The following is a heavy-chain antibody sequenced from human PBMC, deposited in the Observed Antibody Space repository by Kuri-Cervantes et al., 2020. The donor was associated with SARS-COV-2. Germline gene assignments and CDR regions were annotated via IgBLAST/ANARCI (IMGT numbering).Heavy chain of an antibody. V-gene: IGHV4-59*12. CDR1: GGSISSYY. D-gene: IGHD2-15*01. J-gene: IGHJ5*02. Sequence: GSLRLSCTVSGGSISSYYWSWIRQPPGKGLEWIGYIYYSGSTNYNPSLKSRVTISVDTSKSQFSLKLSSVTAADTAVYYCARGRQFWDIVVVVAARWFDPWGQGTLVTVSS. CDR3: ARGRQFWDIVVVVAARWFDP. CDR2: IYYSGST.